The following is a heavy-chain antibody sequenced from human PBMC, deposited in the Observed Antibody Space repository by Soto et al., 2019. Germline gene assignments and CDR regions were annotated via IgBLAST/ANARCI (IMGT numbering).Heavy chain of an antibody. CDR1: GGSISSGGYY. CDR3: ARGNDYGVL. Sequence: KTSETLSLTCTVSGGSISSGGYYWSWIRQHPGKGLEWIGYIYYGGSTCYNPSLKSRVTISVDTSKNQFSLKLSSVTAADTAVYYCARGNDYGVLWGQGTLVTVSS. J-gene: IGHJ4*02. V-gene: IGHV4-31*03. CDR2: IYYGGST. D-gene: IGHD4-17*01.